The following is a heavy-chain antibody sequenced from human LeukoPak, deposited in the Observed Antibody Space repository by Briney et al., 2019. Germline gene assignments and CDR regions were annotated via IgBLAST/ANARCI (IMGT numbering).Heavy chain of an antibody. CDR2: ITSSSTI. CDR1: GFTFSTYS. Sequence: GGSLRLSCAASGFTFSTYSMNWVRQAPGKGLEWVSSITSSSTIYYADSVKGRFTISRDNAKNSLYLQMNSLRAVDTAVYYCARPRDGYNLVAFDIWGQGTMVTVSS. V-gene: IGHV3-21*01. CDR3: ARPRDGYNLVAFDI. D-gene: IGHD5-24*01. J-gene: IGHJ3*02.